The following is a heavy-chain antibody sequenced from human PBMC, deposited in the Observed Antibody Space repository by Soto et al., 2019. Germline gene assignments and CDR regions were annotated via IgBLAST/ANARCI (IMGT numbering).Heavy chain of an antibody. J-gene: IGHJ2*01. CDR2: ISSSSSYI. D-gene: IGHD6-13*01. CDR1: GFTFSSYS. Sequence: EVQLVESGGGLVKPGGSLRLSCAASGFTFSSYSMNWVRQAPGKGLEWVSSISSSSSYIYYADSVKGRFTISRDNAKNSLYLQMNSLRAEDTAVYYCARGSSWNGWYFDLWGRGTLVTVSS. V-gene: IGHV3-21*01. CDR3: ARGSSWNGWYFDL.